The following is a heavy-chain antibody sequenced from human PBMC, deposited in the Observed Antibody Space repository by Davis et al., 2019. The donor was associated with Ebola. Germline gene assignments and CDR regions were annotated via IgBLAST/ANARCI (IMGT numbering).Heavy chain of an antibody. D-gene: IGHD3-10*01. CDR2: IGPGGNT. CDR1: GITFSNYD. J-gene: IGHJ2*01. V-gene: IGHV3-13*01. Sequence: GESLKISCVAFGITFSNYDMHWVRQVPGRGLEWVAVIGPGGNTHYSDSVKGRFSISRETAKISFYLQMSSLRVGDTAVYYCARGQAHDQNWFFDLWGRGTLVTVSS. CDR3: ARGQAHDQNWFFDL.